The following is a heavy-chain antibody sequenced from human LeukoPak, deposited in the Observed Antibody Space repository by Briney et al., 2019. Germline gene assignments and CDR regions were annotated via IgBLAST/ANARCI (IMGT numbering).Heavy chain of an antibody. CDR3: ARGSRVPAAINY. J-gene: IGHJ4*02. CDR2: MNPNSGNT. V-gene: IGHV1-8*01. CDR1: GYTFTSYD. Sequence: GASVKVSCKASGYTFTSYDINWVRQATGQGLEWMGWMNPNSGNTGYAQKFQGRVTMTRNTSISTAYMELSSLGSEDTAVYYCARGSRVPAAINYWGQGTLATVSS. D-gene: IGHD2-2*02.